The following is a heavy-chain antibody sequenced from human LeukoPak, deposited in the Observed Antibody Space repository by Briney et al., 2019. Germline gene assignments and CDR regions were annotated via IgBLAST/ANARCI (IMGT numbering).Heavy chain of an antibody. V-gene: IGHV4-39*07. D-gene: IGHD3-3*01. CDR1: GGSISSSSYY. J-gene: IGHJ5*02. Sequence: PSETLSLTCTVSGGSISSSSYYWGWIRQPPGKGLEWIGSIYYSGSTYYNPSLKSRVTISVDTSKNQFSLKLSSVTAADTAVYYCARGLRFLEWLLMGNTWFDPWGQGTLVTVSS. CDR2: IYYSGST. CDR3: ARGLRFLEWLLMGNTWFDP.